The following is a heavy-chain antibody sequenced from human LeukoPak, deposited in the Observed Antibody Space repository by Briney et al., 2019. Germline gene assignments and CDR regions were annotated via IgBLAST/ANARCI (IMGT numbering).Heavy chain of an antibody. V-gene: IGHV3-7*01. CDR1: GFTFRDFW. D-gene: IGHD3-10*01. CDR2: INQDGSEN. J-gene: IGHJ4*02. Sequence: GGSLRLSCAASGFTFRDFWMGWVRQAPGEGLEWVANINQDGSENYYVDSVKGRFTISRDNAKNSLYLQMNSLRAEDTAVYYCTKGRSNHYWGQGTLVTVST. CDR3: TKGRSNHY.